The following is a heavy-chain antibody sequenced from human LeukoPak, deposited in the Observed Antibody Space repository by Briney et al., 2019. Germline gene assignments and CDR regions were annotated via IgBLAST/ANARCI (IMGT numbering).Heavy chain of an antibody. J-gene: IGHJ4*02. CDR3: ARDPNRNYGAR. CDR1: GFTFSSYS. CDR2: ISSSSSTI. Sequence: PGGSLRLSCAASGFTFSSYSMSWVRQAPGKGLEWVSYISSSSSTIYYADSVKGRFTISRDNAKNSLYLQMNSLRAEDTAVYYCARDPNRNYGARWGQGTLVTVSS. D-gene: IGHD1-7*01. V-gene: IGHV3-48*01.